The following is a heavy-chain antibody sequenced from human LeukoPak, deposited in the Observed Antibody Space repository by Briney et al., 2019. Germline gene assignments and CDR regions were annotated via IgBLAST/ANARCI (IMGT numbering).Heavy chain of an antibody. J-gene: IGHJ4*02. V-gene: IGHV6-1*01. CDR2: TCYRSKWYN. CDR1: GDSVSSNSAA. Sequence: SQTLSLTCATSGDSVSSNSAARNWIRQSPSRGLEWLGRTCYRSKWYNDYTASVKSRISITPDTSKNQFSLQLNSVTPEDTAVYYCVRWIGGDYNYIDYWGQGNLVTVSS. CDR3: VRWIGGDYNYIDY. D-gene: IGHD4-17*01.